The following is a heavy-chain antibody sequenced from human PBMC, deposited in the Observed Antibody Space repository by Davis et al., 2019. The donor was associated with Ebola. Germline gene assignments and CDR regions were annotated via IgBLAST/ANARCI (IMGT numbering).Heavy chain of an antibody. V-gene: IGHV3-43*02. J-gene: IGHJ6*02. CDR2: INGDGDRT. Sequence: PGGSLSLSCPASAFTFDQYAMYWVRHRPGKGLEWVSLINGDGDRTSYADSVKGRFTISRDNSKESLYLQINSLRSEDTALYFCARGPMPSWYADYYKYGMDVWGQGTTVTASS. CDR1: AFTFDQYA. CDR3: ARGPMPSWYADYYKYGMDV. D-gene: IGHD6-13*01.